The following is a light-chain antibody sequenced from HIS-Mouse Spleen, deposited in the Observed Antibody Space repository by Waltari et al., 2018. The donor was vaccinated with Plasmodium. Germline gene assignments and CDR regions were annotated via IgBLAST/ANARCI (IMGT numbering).Light chain of an antibody. CDR3: QQYYSTPLT. CDR1: QSVFYSSNNKNY. CDR2: CAS. Sequence: DIVMTQSPDSLAVSLGERATINCKSSQSVFYSSNNKNYLALYQQKPGQPPKLLIYCASTRESGVPDRFSGSGSGTDFTLTISSLQAEDVAVYYCQQYYSTPLTFGGGTKVEIK. J-gene: IGKJ4*01. V-gene: IGKV4-1*01.